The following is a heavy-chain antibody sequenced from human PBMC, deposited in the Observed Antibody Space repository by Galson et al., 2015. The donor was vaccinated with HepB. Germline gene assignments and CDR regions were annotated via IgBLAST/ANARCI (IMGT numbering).Heavy chain of an antibody. CDR3: ASVPSTHDSGYDNAFDI. J-gene: IGHJ3*02. D-gene: IGHD5-12*01. Sequence: SVKVSCKASGYTFTYRYLHWVRQAPGQALEWMGWITPFNGNTNYAQKFQDRVTITRDRSMSTAYMELSSLRSEDTAMYYCASVPSTHDSGYDNAFDIWGQGTMVTVSS. CDR1: GYTFTYRY. V-gene: IGHV1-45*02. CDR2: ITPFNGNT.